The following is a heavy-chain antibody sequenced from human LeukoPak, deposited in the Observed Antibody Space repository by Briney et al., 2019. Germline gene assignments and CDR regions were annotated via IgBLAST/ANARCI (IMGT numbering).Heavy chain of an antibody. V-gene: IGHV4-4*07. CDR1: GGSVSTNY. CDR3: ANSISEDFEY. J-gene: IGHJ4*02. Sequence: SETLSLTCIVSGGSVSTNYWNWIRQPAGKGLEWIGRIYNGGSTNYNPSLESRVTISIDRSKNQFSLKLTSVTAADTAVYYCANSISEDFEYWGQGTLVTVSS. D-gene: IGHD2-2*02. CDR2: IYNGGST.